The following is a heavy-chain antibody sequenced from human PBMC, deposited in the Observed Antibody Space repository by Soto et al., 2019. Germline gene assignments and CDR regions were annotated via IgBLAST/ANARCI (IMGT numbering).Heavy chain of an antibody. V-gene: IGHV4-59*01. CDR1: GGSISSYY. D-gene: IGHD5-18*01. Sequence: QVQLQESGPGLVKPSETLSLTCTVSGGSISSYYWSWIRQPPGKGLEWIGYIYYSGSTSYNPSLKTRVTISIDTPKNQFSLNLSSMTAADTAVYYCARVRRYGDSGYWFDPWGQGALVTVSS. CDR2: IYYSGST. CDR3: ARVRRYGDSGYWFDP. J-gene: IGHJ5*02.